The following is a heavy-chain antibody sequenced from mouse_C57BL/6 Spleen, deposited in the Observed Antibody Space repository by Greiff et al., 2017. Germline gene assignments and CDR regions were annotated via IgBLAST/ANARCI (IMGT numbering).Heavy chain of an antibody. Sequence: EVQVVESGPGMVKPSQSLSLTCTVTGYSITSGYDWHWIRHFPGNKLEWMGYISYSGSTNYNPSLKSRISITHDTSKNHFFLKLNSVTTEDTATYYCARYVVEDWYFDVWGTGTTVTVSS. CDR3: ARYVVEDWYFDV. J-gene: IGHJ1*03. D-gene: IGHD1-1*01. CDR2: ISYSGST. V-gene: IGHV3-1*01. CDR1: GYSITSGYD.